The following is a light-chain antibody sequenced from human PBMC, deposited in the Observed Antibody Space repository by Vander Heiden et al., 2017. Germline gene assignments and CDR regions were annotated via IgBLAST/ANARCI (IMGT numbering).Light chain of an antibody. J-gene: IGKJ3*01. CDR3: QQFKSYPPT. CDR1: QDISNK. CDR2: DAS. V-gene: IGKV1-9*01. Sequence: DIQLTQSPSFLSASVGDRVTITCRASQDISNKLAWYQQKPGKAPKVLLYDASTLQSGVPARFSGSGSGTEFALTINSLQPEDFASYSCQQFKSYPPTFGPGTKVDIK.